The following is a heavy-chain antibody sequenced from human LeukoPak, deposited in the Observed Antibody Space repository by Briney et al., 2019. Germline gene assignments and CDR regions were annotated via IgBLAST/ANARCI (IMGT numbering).Heavy chain of an antibody. Sequence: GASVKVSCKASGGTFSSYTISWVRQAPGQGLEWMGRIIPILGIANYAQKFQGRVTITADKSTSTAYMELSSLRSEDTAVYYCALHYYDSSGYYRGIDYWGQGTLVTVSP. V-gene: IGHV1-69*02. CDR2: IIPILGIA. CDR1: GGTFSSYT. D-gene: IGHD3-22*01. CDR3: ALHYYDSSGYYRGIDY. J-gene: IGHJ4*02.